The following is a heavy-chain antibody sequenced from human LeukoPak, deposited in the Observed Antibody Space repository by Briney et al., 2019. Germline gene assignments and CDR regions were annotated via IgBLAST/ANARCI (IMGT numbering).Heavy chain of an antibody. J-gene: IGHJ3*02. CDR3: ARGPGSATKEAFDI. D-gene: IGHD2-8*01. CDR1: SGSISSPPYY. V-gene: IGHV4-61*02. CDR2: IYSSGIF. Sequence: SETLSLTCTVSSGSISSPPYYWSWIRQPAGKEVEWIGRIYSSGIFDYNPSLKSRDTLSIDTSKNSFSLRLSSVTATDTAVYYCARGPGSATKEAFDIWGQGTMVTVSS.